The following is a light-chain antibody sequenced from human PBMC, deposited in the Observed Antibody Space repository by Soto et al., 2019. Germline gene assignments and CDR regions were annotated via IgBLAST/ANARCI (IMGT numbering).Light chain of an antibody. CDR2: DAS. J-gene: IGKJ1*01. Sequence: EIVLTQSPATLSLSPGERATLSCRASQIISSYLAWYQQKPGQAPRLLFYDASNRAAGIPARFSGSGSGTDFTLTISSLEPEDFAVYYCQQRSNWLWTFGQGTKVDIK. CDR3: QQRSNWLWT. CDR1: QIISSY. V-gene: IGKV3-11*01.